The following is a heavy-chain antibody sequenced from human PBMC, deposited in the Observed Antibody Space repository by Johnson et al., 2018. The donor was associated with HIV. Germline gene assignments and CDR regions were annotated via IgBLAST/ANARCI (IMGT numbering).Heavy chain of an antibody. J-gene: IGHJ3*02. Sequence: QVQLVESGGGLVKHGGSLRLSCAASGFTVTDYYMSWIRQAPGKGLEWVAVISYDGSKKYADSVKGRFTISRDNSDNTLFLQMNSLRADDTAMYYCALSTSLSIAFDIWGQGTMVTVSS. CDR3: ALSTSLSIAFDI. D-gene: IGHD2-2*01. CDR1: GFTVTDYY. V-gene: IGHV3-30*07. CDR2: ISYDGSK.